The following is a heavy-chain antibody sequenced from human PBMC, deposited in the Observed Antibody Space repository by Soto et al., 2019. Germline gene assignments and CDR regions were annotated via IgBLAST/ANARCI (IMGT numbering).Heavy chain of an antibody. CDR2: IYHSGST. CDR3: ARSPDSSGYYHRWYYYGMDV. J-gene: IGHJ6*02. V-gene: IGHV4-4*02. D-gene: IGHD3-22*01. Sequence: QVQLQESGPGLVKPSGTLSLTCAVSGGSISSSNGWRWVRQPPGNGLEWIGEIYHSGSTNYNPSLKSRVTISVDKSKNQFSLKLSCVTAADTAVYYCARSPDSSGYYHRWYYYGMDVWDQGTTVTVSS. CDR1: GGSISSSNG.